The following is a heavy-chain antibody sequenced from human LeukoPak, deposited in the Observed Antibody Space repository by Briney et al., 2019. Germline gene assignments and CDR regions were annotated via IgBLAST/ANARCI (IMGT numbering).Heavy chain of an antibody. Sequence: PGGSLRLSCGASGFTFSSYWMHWVRRAPGKGLVWVSRITSDASSTSYADSVKGRFTISRDNAKNTLYLRMNSLRAEDTAVYYCAREFEGQEAGAYGSGSYDVFDIWGQGTMVTVSS. J-gene: IGHJ3*02. CDR3: AREFEGQEAGAYGSGSYDVFDI. D-gene: IGHD3-10*01. V-gene: IGHV3-74*01. CDR2: ITSDASST. CDR1: GFTFSSYW.